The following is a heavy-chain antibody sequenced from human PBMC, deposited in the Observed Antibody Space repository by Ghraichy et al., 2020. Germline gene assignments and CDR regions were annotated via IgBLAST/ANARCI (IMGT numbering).Heavy chain of an antibody. J-gene: IGHJ4*02. CDR2: MSYSGST. CDR1: GGSISSNIYY. Sequence: SETLSLTCTVSGGSISSNIYYWGWIRQPPGKGLEWIASMSYSGSTYYNPSLKSRVTISVDTSKKQFSLKLTSVTAADTAVYYCASRRVGSGWAFDYWGQGTLVTVSS. V-gene: IGHV4-39*01. CDR3: ASRRVGSGWAFDY. D-gene: IGHD6-19*01.